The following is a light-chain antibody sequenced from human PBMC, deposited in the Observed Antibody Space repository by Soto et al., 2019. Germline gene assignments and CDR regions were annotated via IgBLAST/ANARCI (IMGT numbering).Light chain of an antibody. CDR3: QQYENWPPYN. V-gene: IGKV3-15*01. CDR1: QSIGPN. J-gene: IGKJ2*01. CDR2: RAS. Sequence: TQSPDTLSASLGEIVTLSCRASQSIGPNLAWSQQRPGQAPRLLLHRASMRATGVPARFIGRGFGTEFTLTITNLQSEDFAVYFCQQYENWPPYNFGQGTKLDI.